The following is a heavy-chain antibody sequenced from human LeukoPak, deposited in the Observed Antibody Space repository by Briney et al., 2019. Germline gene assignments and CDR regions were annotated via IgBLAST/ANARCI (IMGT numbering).Heavy chain of an antibody. CDR2: ISGSSIYI. CDR3: ARDPPYYDSSGYYYDC. D-gene: IGHD3-22*01. CDR1: GFTFSTYS. Sequence: PGGSLRLSCAASGFTFSTYSMNWVCQAPGKGLEWVSSISGSSIYIYYADSVKGRFTISRDNAKNSLYLQMNSLRAEDTAVYYCARDPPYYDSSGYYYDCWGQGTLVTVSS. V-gene: IGHV3-21*01. J-gene: IGHJ4*02.